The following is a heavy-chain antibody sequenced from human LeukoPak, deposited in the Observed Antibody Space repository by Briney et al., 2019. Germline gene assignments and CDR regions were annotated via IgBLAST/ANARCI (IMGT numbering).Heavy chain of an antibody. J-gene: IGHJ1*01. CDR3: ARDESTSILWW. Sequence: ASVNASCKASGYTFTNYYMHWVRQGPGQGLEGMGIVNPSGGSTSYAQTFQGSVTMTRDTSTSTVYMELSSLRSEDTAVSYCARDESTSILWWWGQGTLVTVSS. CDR1: GYTFTNYY. V-gene: IGHV1-46*01. CDR2: VNPSGGST. D-gene: IGHD2-21*01.